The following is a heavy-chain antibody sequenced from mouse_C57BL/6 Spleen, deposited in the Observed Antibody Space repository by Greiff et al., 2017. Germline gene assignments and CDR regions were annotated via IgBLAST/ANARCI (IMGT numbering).Heavy chain of an antibody. CDR3: TRGSDGYWYFDV. CDR2: ISSGGDYI. CDR1: GFTFSSYA. J-gene: IGHJ1*03. Sequence: EVQRVESGEGLVKPGGSLKLSCAASGFTFSSYAMSWVRQTPEKRLEWVAYISSGGDYIYYADTVKGRFTISRDNARNTLYLQMSRLKSEDTAMYYCTRGSDGYWYFDVWGTGTTVTVSS. D-gene: IGHD2-3*01. V-gene: IGHV5S21*01.